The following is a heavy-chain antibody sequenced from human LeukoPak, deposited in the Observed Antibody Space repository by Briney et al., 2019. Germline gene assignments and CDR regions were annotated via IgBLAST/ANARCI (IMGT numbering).Heavy chain of an antibody. CDR1: GGSISSGGYY. D-gene: IGHD2-2*01. Sequence: SQTLSLTCTVSGGSISSGGYYWSWIRQPPGKGLEWIGYIYHSGSTYYNPSLKSRVTISVDRSKSQFSLKLSSVTAADTAVYYCARMTRSSTTNWFDPWGQGTLVTVSS. CDR3: ARMTRSSTTNWFDP. CDR2: IYHSGST. J-gene: IGHJ5*02. V-gene: IGHV4-30-2*01.